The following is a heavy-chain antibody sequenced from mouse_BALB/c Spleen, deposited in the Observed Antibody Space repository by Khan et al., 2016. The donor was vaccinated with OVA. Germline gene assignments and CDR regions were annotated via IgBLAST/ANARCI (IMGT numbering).Heavy chain of an antibody. CDR2: ISYSGST. D-gene: IGHD2-3*01. CDR3: ARRDGYYGYAMDY. CDR1: GYSITSDYA. J-gene: IGHJ4*01. Sequence: EVQLQESGPGLVKPSQSLSLTCTVTGYSITSDYAWNWLRQFPGNKLEWMGYISYSGSTSYNPSLKSRITITRDTSKNQFFLQLNSVTTEDTATXCCARRDGYYGYAMDYWGQGTSVTVSS. V-gene: IGHV3-2*02.